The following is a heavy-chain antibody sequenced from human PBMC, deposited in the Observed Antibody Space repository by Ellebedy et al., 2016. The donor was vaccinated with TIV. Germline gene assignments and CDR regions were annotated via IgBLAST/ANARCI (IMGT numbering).Heavy chain of an antibody. D-gene: IGHD1-14*01. V-gene: IGHV4-59*01. Sequence: MPSETLSLTCTVPGGSFNSYYWSWIRQPPGKGLEWIGYIYYSGNTDYNPSLKSRVTISVDTSKNQFSLKLSSVTASDTAVYYCARGPENSNWFAPWGQGTLVTVSS. J-gene: IGHJ5*02. CDR3: ARGPENSNWFAP. CDR1: GGSFNSYY. CDR2: IYYSGNT.